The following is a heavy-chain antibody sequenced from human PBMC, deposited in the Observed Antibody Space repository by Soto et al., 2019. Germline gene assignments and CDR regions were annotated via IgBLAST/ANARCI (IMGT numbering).Heavy chain of an antibody. CDR1: GFTLRGSA. D-gene: IGHD4-17*01. V-gene: IGHV3-73*01. CDR3: ARLNSATTVTTSYDYYGMDV. CDR2: IRTRPYNDAT. J-gene: IGHJ6*02. Sequence: GRSLRLSCVSSGFTLRGSALHWVRQPCCKGLDWACRIRTRPYNDATAYASPVKVRFTISRDDSKNTAYLIMNRLKTEDTAIYYCARLNSATTVTTSYDYYGMDVWGQGTTVTVSS.